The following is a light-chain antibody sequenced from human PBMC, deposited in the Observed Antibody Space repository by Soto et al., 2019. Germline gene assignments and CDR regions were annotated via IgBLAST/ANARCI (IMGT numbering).Light chain of an antibody. CDR2: DDS. CDR3: QVWDSSSDHVWV. V-gene: IGLV3-21*02. CDR1: NIGSKS. Sequence: SYELTQPPSVSVAPGQTARITCGGNNIGSKSVHWYQQKPGQAPVLVVYDDSDRPSGITERFSGSNSGNTATLTISRVEAWDEADYYCQVWDSSSDHVWVFCGGTKLTVL. J-gene: IGLJ3*02.